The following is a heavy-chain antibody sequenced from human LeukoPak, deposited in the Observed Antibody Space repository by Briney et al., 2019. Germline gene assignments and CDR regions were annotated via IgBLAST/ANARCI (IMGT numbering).Heavy chain of an antibody. CDR1: GGSISSSSYY. D-gene: IGHD6-13*01. V-gene: IGHV4-39*01. Sequence: SSETLSLTCTVSGGSISSSSYYWGWIRQPPGKGLEWIGSIYYSGSTYYNPSLKSRVTISVDTSKNQFSLKLSSVTAADTAVYYCARLGSSWYGAPEWFDPWGQGTLVTVSS. CDR3: ARLGSSWYGAPEWFDP. J-gene: IGHJ5*02. CDR2: IYYSGST.